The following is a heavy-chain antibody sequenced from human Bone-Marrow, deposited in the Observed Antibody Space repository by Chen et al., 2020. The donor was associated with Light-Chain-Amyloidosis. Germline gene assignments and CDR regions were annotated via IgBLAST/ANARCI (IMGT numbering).Heavy chain of an antibody. D-gene: IGHD6-6*01. CDR2: TRNKAQSYTT. CDR3: TRGPIYSSSGQYSQNHGMDV. CDR1: AFTFSDHY. Sequence: VQLVESGGGLVQPGGSLRLSCAASAFTFSDHYMDWVRQAPGKGLEWVGRTRNKAQSYTTEYAASVKGRFTISRDDSKNSLYLQMDSLKTEDTAVYYCTRGPIYSSSGQYSQNHGMDVWGQGTTVTVSS. J-gene: IGHJ6*02. V-gene: IGHV3-72*01.